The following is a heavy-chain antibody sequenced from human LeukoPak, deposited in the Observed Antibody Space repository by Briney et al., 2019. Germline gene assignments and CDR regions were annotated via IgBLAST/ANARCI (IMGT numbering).Heavy chain of an antibody. D-gene: IGHD3-3*01. Sequence: GGSLRLSCAASGFTFSSYAMSWVRQAPGKGLEWVSAISGSGGSTYYADSVKGRFTISRDNSKNTLYLQMNSLRAEDTAVYYCAKEGGYDFWSGYSPHYFDYWGQGTLVTVSS. J-gene: IGHJ4*02. CDR2: ISGSGGST. CDR3: AKEGGYDFWSGYSPHYFDY. V-gene: IGHV3-23*01. CDR1: GFTFSSYA.